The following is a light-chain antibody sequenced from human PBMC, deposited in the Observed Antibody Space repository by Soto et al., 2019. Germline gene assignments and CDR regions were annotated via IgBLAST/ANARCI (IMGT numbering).Light chain of an antibody. CDR1: QSVINNY. V-gene: IGKV3-20*01. CDR3: QQYGSSPPYT. J-gene: IGKJ2*01. CDR2: GSS. Sequence: EVVLTQSLGTLSLSPGERATLSCRASQSVINNYFAWYQQKPGQAPRLLIFGSSDRATGIPDRFSGSGSGTDFTLTISRLEPEDFAVYYCQQYGSSPPYTFGQGTKLEIK.